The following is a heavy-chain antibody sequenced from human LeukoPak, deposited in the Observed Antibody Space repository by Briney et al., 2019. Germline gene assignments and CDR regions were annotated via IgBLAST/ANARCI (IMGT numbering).Heavy chain of an antibody. CDR2: LHADGNEK. D-gene: IGHD5-12*01. CDR1: GGSIDSGGYY. Sequence: ETLSLSCSVSGGSIDSGGYYWSWVRQHPGKGLEWVARLHADGNEKYFVHSVKGRFTVSRDNAKNSLYLQMNSLRVEDTAVYYCARGGYSFDYLGQGTLVTVSS. V-gene: IGHV3-7*01. J-gene: IGHJ4*02. CDR3: ARGGYSFDY.